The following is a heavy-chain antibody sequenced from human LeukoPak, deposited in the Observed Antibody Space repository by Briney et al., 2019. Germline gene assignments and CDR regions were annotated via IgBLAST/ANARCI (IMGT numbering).Heavy chain of an antibody. CDR1: GGSILSTSFS. CDR2: LSYTGSA. V-gene: IGHV4-39*07. D-gene: IGHD3-16*01. J-gene: IGHJ4*02. Sequence: PSETLSLTCTVSGGSILSTSFSWGWIRQSPGKGLEWIGALSYTGSAYYNPSLKSHVTISVDTSKNQFSLKLSSVTAADTAVYYCAHFRGEKQPRFDYWGQGTLVTVSS. CDR3: AHFRGEKQPRFDY.